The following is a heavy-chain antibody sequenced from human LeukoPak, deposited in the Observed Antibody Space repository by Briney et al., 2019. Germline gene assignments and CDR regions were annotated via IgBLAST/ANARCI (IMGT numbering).Heavy chain of an antibody. CDR3: AGSLLGYCSSTSCYFSFDP. CDR2: IDYSGNT. CDR1: GGSISSYY. J-gene: IGHJ5*02. D-gene: IGHD2-2*01. V-gene: IGHV4-59*08. Sequence: SETLSLTCTVSGGSISSYYWSWIRQPPGKGLEWIGYIDYSGNTNYNPSLKSRVTISVDTSKNQFSLKLSAVTAADTAVYYCAGSLLGYCSSTSCYFSFDPWGQGTLVTVSS.